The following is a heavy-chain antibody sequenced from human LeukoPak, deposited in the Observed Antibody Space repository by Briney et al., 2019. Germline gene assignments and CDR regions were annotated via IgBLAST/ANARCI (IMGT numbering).Heavy chain of an antibody. CDR2: VYESGST. CDR1: GGSISGSNNY. V-gene: IGHV4-39*01. D-gene: IGHD2-2*01. J-gene: IGHJ4*02. CDR3: ARGDGSCTGTSCYEIDY. Sequence: SETLSLTCTVSGGSISGSNNYWDWIRQAPGKGLEWIGSVYESGSTYYNPSLKSRVTISGDTSKNQFSLKLSSVTAADTAVYYCARGDGSCTGTSCYEIDYWGQGTLVTVSS.